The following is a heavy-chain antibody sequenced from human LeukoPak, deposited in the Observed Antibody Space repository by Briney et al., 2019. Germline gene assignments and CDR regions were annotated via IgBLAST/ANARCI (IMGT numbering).Heavy chain of an antibody. J-gene: IGHJ6*02. CDR1: GFTFSSYA. Sequence: GGSLRLSCAASGFTFSSYAMHWVRQAPGKGLEWVAVISYDGSNKYYADSVKGRFTISRDNSKNTLYLQMNSLRAEDTAVYYCASKGPYAVVVPAYYYGMDVWGQGTTVTVSS. CDR3: ASKGPYAVVVPAYYYGMDV. V-gene: IGHV3-30-3*01. CDR2: ISYDGSNK. D-gene: IGHD2-2*01.